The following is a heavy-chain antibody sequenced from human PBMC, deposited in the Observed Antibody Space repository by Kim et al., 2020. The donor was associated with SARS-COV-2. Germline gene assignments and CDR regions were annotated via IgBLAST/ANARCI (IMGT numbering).Heavy chain of an antibody. CDR3: ASRRGGRYYFDY. V-gene: IGHV4-59*01. J-gene: IGHJ4*02. CDR2: IYYTGSA. D-gene: IGHD3-16*01. Sequence: SETLSLTCTVSGGSISNYYWSWVRQPPGKGLEYIGYIYYTGSANYHPSLKSRVTISLDTSKNQFSLRLSSVTAADTAVYYCASRRGGRYYFDYWGQGTL. CDR1: GGSISNYY.